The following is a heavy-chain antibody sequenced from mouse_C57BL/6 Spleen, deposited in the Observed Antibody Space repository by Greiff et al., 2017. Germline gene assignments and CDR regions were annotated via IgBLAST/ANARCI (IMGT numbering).Heavy chain of an antibody. CDR3: ACSKGYYAMDY. V-gene: IGHV5-4*01. J-gene: IGHJ4*01. Sequence: EVQLVESGGGLVKPGGSLKLSCAASGFTFSSYAMSWVRQTPEKRLEWVATISDGGSYTYYPDNVKGRFTISRDNAKNNLYLQMSHLKSEDTAMYYCACSKGYYAMDYWGQGTSVTVSS. CDR1: GFTFSSYA. CDR2: ISDGGSYT. D-gene: IGHD1-1*01.